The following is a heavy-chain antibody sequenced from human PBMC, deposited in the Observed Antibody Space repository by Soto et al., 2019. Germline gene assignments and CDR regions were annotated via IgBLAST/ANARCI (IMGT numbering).Heavy chain of an antibody. D-gene: IGHD3-3*01. CDR2: ISGNNGNT. CDR1: DYLFSNYH. J-gene: IGHJ4*02. CDR3: ATPGDIYEFWSVHYRTANSFDF. V-gene: IGHV1-18*01. Sequence: QLQLVQSGAAVKRPGDSVKVSCKASDYLFSNYHINWVRQAPGQGLEWMGSISGNNGNTQYAQMFQGRVTMTTDKSTNTLYMELKSRGSGGTAGYYGATPGDIYEFWSVHYRTANSFDFWGQGSLVTLSS.